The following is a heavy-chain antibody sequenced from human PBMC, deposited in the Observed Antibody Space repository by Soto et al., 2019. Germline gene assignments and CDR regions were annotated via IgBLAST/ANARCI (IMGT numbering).Heavy chain of an antibody. D-gene: IGHD3-10*01. J-gene: IGHJ6*02. CDR2: IYYSGST. Sequence: TLSLTCTVSGGSVTSYYWSCIRQPPGKTLEWIGTIYYSGSTNYNPSLKSRVTISVDTSKNQFSLKLGSVTAADTAVYFCARALYGSGVLDVWGQGTTVTVSS. CDR1: GGSVTSYY. V-gene: IGHV4-59*02. CDR3: ARALYGSGVLDV.